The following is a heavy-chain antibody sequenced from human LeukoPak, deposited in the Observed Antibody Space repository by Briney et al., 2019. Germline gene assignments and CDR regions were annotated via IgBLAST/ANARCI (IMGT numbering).Heavy chain of an antibody. CDR1: GGTFSSYA. CDR3: ASVAGVVGAPLDY. CDR2: INPNSGGT. D-gene: IGHD1-26*01. Sequence: ASVKVSCKASGGTFSSYAISWVRQAPGQGLEWMGWINPNSGGTNYAQKFQGRVTMTRDTSISTAYMELSRLRSDDTAVYYCASVAGVVGAPLDYWGQGTLVTVSS. J-gene: IGHJ4*02. V-gene: IGHV1-2*02.